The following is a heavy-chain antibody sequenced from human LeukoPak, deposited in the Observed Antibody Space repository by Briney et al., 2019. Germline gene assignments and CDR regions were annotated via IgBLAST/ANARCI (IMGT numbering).Heavy chain of an antibody. CDR3: ARDGPGFCSGGRCYYYYMDV. D-gene: IGHD2-15*01. CDR2: IKQEGSEK. J-gene: IGHJ6*03. CDR1: GFTFSSYW. Sequence: GGSLRLSCAASGFTFSSYWMSSVRQAPGKGLEWVANIKQEGSEKYYVDSVKGRFTISRDNAKNSLYLQMNSLRAEDTAVYYCARDGPGFCSGGRCYYYYMDVWGKGTPVTVSS. V-gene: IGHV3-7*01.